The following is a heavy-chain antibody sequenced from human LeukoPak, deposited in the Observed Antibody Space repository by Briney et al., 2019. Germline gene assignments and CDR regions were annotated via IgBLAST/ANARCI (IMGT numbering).Heavy chain of an antibody. J-gene: IGHJ5*02. CDR3: AREALGYCSGGSCYAFGNWFDP. Sequence: SAKVSCKASGGTFSSYAISWVRQAPGQGLEWMGGIIPIFGTANYAQKFQGRVTITADESTSTAYMELSSLRSEDTAVYYCAREALGYCSGGSCYAFGNWFDPWGQGTLVTVSS. CDR1: GGTFSSYA. V-gene: IGHV1-69*13. CDR2: IIPIFGTA. D-gene: IGHD2-15*01.